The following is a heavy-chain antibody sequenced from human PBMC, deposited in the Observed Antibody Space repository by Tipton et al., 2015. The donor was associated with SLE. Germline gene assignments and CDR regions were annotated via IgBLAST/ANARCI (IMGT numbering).Heavy chain of an antibody. Sequence: TLSLTCTVSGGSISSHYWSWIRQPPGKGLEWIGYIYYSGSTNYNPSLKSRVTISVDTSKNQFSLKLSSVTAADTAVYYCARAIGSTLNWFDPWGQGTLVTVSS. CDR2: IYYSGST. V-gene: IGHV4-59*11. J-gene: IGHJ5*02. D-gene: IGHD6-13*01. CDR1: GGSISSHY. CDR3: ARAIGSTLNWFDP.